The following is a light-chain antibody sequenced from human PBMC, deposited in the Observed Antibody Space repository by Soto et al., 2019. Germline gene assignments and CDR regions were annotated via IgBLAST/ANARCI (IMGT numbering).Light chain of an antibody. Sequence: QSALTQPASVSGSPGQSITISCTGTSSDVGGYNYVSWYQQHPGKAPKLMIYDVSNRPLGVSNRFSGSKSGNTASLTISGLQAEDEADYYCSSYTSSSIFYVFGTGTKVTVL. CDR3: SSYTSSSIFYV. CDR2: DVS. J-gene: IGLJ1*01. V-gene: IGLV2-14*01. CDR1: SSDVGGYNY.